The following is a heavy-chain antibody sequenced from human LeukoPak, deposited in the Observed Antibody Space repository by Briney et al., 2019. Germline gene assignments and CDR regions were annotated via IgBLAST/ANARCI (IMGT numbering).Heavy chain of an antibody. CDR2: IYSGST. Sequence: PSETLSLTCTVSGGSISSSSYYWGWIRQPPGKGLEWIGSIYSGSTYYNASLQSRVIISVDTSKNQFSLKLNSVTAADTAVYYCARDFRGGTGGLDYWGQGTLVTVSS. D-gene: IGHD3/OR15-3a*01. V-gene: IGHV4-39*07. CDR1: GGSISSSSYY. CDR3: ARDFRGGTGGLDY. J-gene: IGHJ4*02.